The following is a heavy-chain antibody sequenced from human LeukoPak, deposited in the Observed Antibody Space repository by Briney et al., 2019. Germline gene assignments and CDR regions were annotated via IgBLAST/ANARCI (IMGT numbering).Heavy chain of an antibody. CDR3: AREGYGDSGWFDP. V-gene: IGHV4-30-2*01. J-gene: IGHJ5*02. CDR2: ISHTGSS. CDR1: GDSISSGGYS. Sequence: SETLSLTCAVSGDSISSGGYSWSWIRQPPGKGLGWIGYISHTGSSNYNPSLKSRVTISVDRSKNQFSLNLSSVTAADTAVYYCAREGYGDSGWFDPWGQGTLVTVSS. D-gene: IGHD4-17*01.